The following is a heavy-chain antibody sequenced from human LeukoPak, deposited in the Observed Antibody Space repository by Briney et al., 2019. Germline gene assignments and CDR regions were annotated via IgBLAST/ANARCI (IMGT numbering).Heavy chain of an antibody. J-gene: IGHJ4*02. CDR2: IYYSGST. CDR1: GGSISSGGYY. D-gene: IGHD4-17*01. Sequence: SETLSLTCTVSGGSISSGGYYWSWIRQHPGKGLEWIGYIYYSGSTYYNPSLKSRVTISVDTSKSQFSLKLSSVTAADTAVYYCARGTTVTRYFDYWGQGTLVTVSS. V-gene: IGHV4-31*03. CDR3: ARGTTVTRYFDY.